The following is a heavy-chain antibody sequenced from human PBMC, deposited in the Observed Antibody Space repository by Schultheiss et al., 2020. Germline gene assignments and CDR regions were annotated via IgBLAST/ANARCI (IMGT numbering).Heavy chain of an antibody. CDR3: ARRRAAAVSY. V-gene: IGHV4-39*01. D-gene: IGHD6-13*01. CDR1: ADSISTFHY. Sequence: SETLSLTCTVSADSISTFHYWGWFRQPPGKGLEWIGSIYYSGTTYYNPSLKSRVTISVDTSKNQFSLNLTSVTAADTAVYYCARRRAAAVSYWGQGTLVTVSS. J-gene: IGHJ4*02. CDR2: IYYSGTT.